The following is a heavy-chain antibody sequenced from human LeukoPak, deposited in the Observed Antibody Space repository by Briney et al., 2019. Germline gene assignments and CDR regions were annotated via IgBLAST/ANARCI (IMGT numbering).Heavy chain of an antibody. D-gene: IGHD6-13*01. CDR2: IYADGST. V-gene: IGHV3-53*01. Sequence: GGSLRLSCAASGFTVSSDYVSWVRQAPGKGLEWVSVIYADGSTYYADSVKGRFTISRDNSKNTVYLQVNTLRAEDTALYYCARLEKQQRGFCFDYWGQGTLVTVSS. J-gene: IGHJ4*02. CDR3: ARLEKQQRGFCFDY. CDR1: GFTVSSDY.